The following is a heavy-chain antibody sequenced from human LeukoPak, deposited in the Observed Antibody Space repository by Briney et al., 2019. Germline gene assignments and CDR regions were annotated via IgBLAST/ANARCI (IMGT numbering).Heavy chain of an antibody. CDR1: GGSISSYY. J-gene: IGHJ5*02. V-gene: IGHV4-59*12. Sequence: KSSETLSLTCTVSGGSISSYYWSWIRQPPGKGLEWIGYIYYSGSTNYNPSLKSRVTISVDSSKNQFSLKLSSVTAADTAVYYCASSIAVAGSNWFDPWGQGTLVTVSS. CDR3: ASSIAVAGSNWFDP. D-gene: IGHD6-19*01. CDR2: IYYSGST.